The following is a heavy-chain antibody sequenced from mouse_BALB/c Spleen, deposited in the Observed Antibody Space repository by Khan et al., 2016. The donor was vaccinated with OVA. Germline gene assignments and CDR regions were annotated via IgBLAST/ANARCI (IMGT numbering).Heavy chain of an antibody. CDR3: ARRNYFGYTFAY. J-gene: IGHJ3*01. D-gene: IGHD1-2*01. CDR2: INPGSGDI. CDR1: GYTFTDFY. V-gene: IGHV1-77*01. Sequence: QVQLQQSGAELARPGASVKLSCKASGYTFTDFYINWVKQRTGQGLEWIGEINPGSGDIYYNEKFKGKATLTADKSSSTAYMQLSSLTSEDSAVYVCARRNYFGYTFAYWGQGTLVTVSA.